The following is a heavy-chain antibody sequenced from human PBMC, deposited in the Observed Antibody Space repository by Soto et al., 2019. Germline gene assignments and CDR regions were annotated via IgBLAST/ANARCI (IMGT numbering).Heavy chain of an antibody. CDR3: ARGGVSTRTFHX. J-gene: IGHJ4*02. V-gene: IGHV5-51*01. D-gene: IGHD3-3*01. Sequence: GESLKISCKGSGYNFAGYWIAWVRQMPGKGLELMVIIYRSDSDTRYRTSFQGQVTISADKSISSAYLQWSSLRASDTAMYYCARGGVSTRTFHXWGQGTPVTVSX. CDR1: GYNFAGYW. CDR2: IYRSDSDT.